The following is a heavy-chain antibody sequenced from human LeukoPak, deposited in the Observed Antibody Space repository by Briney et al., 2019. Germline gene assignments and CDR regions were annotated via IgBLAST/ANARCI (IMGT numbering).Heavy chain of an antibody. V-gene: IGHV3-48*01. J-gene: IGHJ4*02. Sequence: QPGGSLRLYCAASGFTFSSYSMDWVRQAPGKGLEWVSYISSSSTIYYADSVKGRFTISRDNAKNSLYLQMNSLRAEDTAVYYCARVDYGNNFDYWGQGTLVTVSS. D-gene: IGHD4/OR15-4a*01. CDR3: ARVDYGNNFDY. CDR2: ISSSSTI. CDR1: GFTFSSYS.